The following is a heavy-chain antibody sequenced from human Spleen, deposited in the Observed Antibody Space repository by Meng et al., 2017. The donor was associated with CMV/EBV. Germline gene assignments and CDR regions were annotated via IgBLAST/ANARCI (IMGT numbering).Heavy chain of an antibody. CDR2: ISPSGSTI. D-gene: IGHD6-19*01. J-gene: IGHJ4*02. V-gene: IGHV3-11*04. CDR3: ARGRWAVADPLIGN. CDR1: GFTFSDYY. Sequence: GGSLRLSCAASGFTFSDYYMSWFRQAPGKGLEWVSYISPSGSTIYYADSVQGRFTISRDNAKNSLYLQMNSLRAEDTAVYYCARGRWAVADPLIGNWGQGTLVTVSS.